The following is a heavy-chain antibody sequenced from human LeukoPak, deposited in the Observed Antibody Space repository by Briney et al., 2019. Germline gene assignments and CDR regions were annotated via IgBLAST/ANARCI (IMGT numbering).Heavy chain of an antibody. CDR1: GGSISSYY. V-gene: IGHV4-59*01. J-gene: IGHJ4*02. Sequence: SETLSLTCTVSGGSISSYYWSWIRQPPGKGLEWIGYIYYSGSTNYNPSLKSRVTISVDTSKNQFSLKLSSVTAADTAVYYCARARPRVGYCSGGSCYHRIYFDYWGQGTLVTVSS. CDR3: ARARPRVGYCSGGSCYHRIYFDY. CDR2: IYYSGST. D-gene: IGHD2-15*01.